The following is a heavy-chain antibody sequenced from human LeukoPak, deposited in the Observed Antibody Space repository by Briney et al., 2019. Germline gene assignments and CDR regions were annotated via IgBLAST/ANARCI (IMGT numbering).Heavy chain of an antibody. V-gene: IGHV3-21*01. J-gene: IGHJ4*02. CDR2: ISSSSSYI. CDR1: GFTFSSYS. D-gene: IGHD3-3*01. Sequence: GGSLRLSCAASGFTFSSYSMNWVRQAPGKGLEWVSSISSSSSYIYYADSVKGRFTISRDNAKNSLYLQMNSLRAEDTAVYYCARSRELRFLEWLPNDYWGQGTLVTVSS. CDR3: ARSRELRFLEWLPNDY.